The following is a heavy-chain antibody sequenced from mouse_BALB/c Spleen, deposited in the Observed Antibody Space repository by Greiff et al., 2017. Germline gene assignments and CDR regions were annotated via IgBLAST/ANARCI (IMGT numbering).Heavy chain of an antibody. CDR3: ARGGWDWYFDV. CDR1: GYTFTSYV. J-gene: IGHJ1*01. CDR2: INPYNDGT. Sequence: EVQLQQSGPELVKPGASVKMSCKASGYTFTSYVMHWVKQKPGQGLEWIGYINPYNDGTKYNEKFKGKATLTSDKSSSTAYMELSSLTSEDSAVYYCARGGWDWYFDVWGAGTTVTVSS. D-gene: IGHD1-1*02. V-gene: IGHV1-14*01.